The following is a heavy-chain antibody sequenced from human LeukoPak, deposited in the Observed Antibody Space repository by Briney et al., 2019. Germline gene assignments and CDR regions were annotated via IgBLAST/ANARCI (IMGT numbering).Heavy chain of an antibody. J-gene: IGHJ4*02. Sequence: KPGASVTVSCTASGYKFTSFGVSWVRQAPGQGLQWMGWISGYNGNTNFAQKFQGRVTMTTDTSTSTAYMELRSLRSDDTAVYYCARDSPYSSSSLGFDFWGQGTLVTVSS. CDR2: ISGYNGNT. CDR3: ARDSPYSSSSLGFDF. CDR1: GYKFTSFG. V-gene: IGHV1-18*01. D-gene: IGHD6-13*01.